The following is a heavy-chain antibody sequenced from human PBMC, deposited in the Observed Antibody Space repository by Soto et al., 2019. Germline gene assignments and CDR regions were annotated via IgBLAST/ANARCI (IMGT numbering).Heavy chain of an antibody. CDR2: ISAYNGNT. J-gene: IGHJ6*02. D-gene: IGHD3-10*01. Sequence: ASVKVSCKASGYTFTSYGITWVRQAPGQVLEWMGWISAYNGNTNYAQKLQGRVTMTTDTSTSTAYMELRSLRDDHTAVYYCVRDRDLHDYYGMDVWGQGTTVTVSS. CDR1: GYTFTSYG. CDR3: VRDRDLHDYYGMDV. V-gene: IGHV1-18*04.